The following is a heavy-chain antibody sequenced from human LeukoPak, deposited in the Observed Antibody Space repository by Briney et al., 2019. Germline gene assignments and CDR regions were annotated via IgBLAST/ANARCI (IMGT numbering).Heavy chain of an antibody. D-gene: IGHD5-12*01. CDR1: GGSINSGGYY. J-gene: IGHJ5*02. CDR3: ARGVGSGGYRWFDP. CDR2: IYYSGTT. V-gene: IGHV4-31*03. Sequence: SETLSLTCTVSGGSINSGGYYWSWIRQHPGKGLEWIGYIYYSGTTYYNPSLKSRVTISLDTSKNHFSLKLGSVTAADTAVYYCARGVGSGGYRWFDPWGQGTLVTVSS.